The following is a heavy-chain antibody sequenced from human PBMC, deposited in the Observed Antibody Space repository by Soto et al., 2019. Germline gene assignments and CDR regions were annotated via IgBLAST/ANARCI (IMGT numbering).Heavy chain of an antibody. D-gene: IGHD6-19*01. Sequence: QVQLVQSGAEVKKPGASVTVSCTTSGYTFSNYGINWGRQAPGQGLEWMGWISGYNGNTTYAQTAKGRFTMAAGTPTGTVYRELSSLKSDEPAIYYFSWFIMAGGWFAPTYFHGMEVLGQGTTVTVSS. CDR2: ISGYNGNT. CDR3: SWFIMAGGWFAPTYFHGMEV. J-gene: IGHJ6*02. V-gene: IGHV1-18*01. CDR1: GYTFSNYG.